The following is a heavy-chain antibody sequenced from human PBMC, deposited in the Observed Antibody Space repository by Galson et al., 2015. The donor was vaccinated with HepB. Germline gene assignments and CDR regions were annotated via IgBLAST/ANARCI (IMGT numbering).Heavy chain of an antibody. Sequence: SLRLSCAASGFTFSSYSMNWVRQAPGKGLEWVSSISSSSSYIYYADSVKGRFTISRDNAKNSLYLQMNSLRAEDTAVYYCVTDYYYDSSGYFPDGPRYFDLWGRGTLVTVSS. J-gene: IGHJ2*01. CDR3: VTDYYYDSSGYFPDGPRYFDL. CDR2: ISSSSSYI. V-gene: IGHV3-21*01. CDR1: GFTFSSYS. D-gene: IGHD3-22*01.